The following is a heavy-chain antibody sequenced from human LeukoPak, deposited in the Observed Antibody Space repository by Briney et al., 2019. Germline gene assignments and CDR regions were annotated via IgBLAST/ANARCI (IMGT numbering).Heavy chain of an antibody. CDR3: ARDPKQPLVVVTAIPFDY. J-gene: IGHJ4*02. CDR1: GYTFTSYG. Sequence: ASVKVSCKASGYTFTSYGISWVRQAPGQGLEWMGWISAYNGNTNYAQKLQGRVTMTTDTSTSTAYMELRSLRSDDTAVYYCARDPKQPLVVVTAIPFDYWGQGTLVTVSS. D-gene: IGHD2-21*02. V-gene: IGHV1-18*01. CDR2: ISAYNGNT.